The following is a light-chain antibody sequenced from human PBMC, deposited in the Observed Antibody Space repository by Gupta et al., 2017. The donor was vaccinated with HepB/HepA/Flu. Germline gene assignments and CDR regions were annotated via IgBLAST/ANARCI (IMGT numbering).Light chain of an antibody. CDR1: NSDVGFYKD. J-gene: IGLJ1*01. V-gene: IGLV2-14*01. CDR3: NSYTSSSTYV. CDR2: DVS. Sequence: QSALTQPASVSGSPGQSITISCTGTNSDVGFYKDVSWYQQYPGKAPKVIIYDVSNRPSGVSNRFSGSKSGNTASLTISGLQADDEADYYCNSYTSSSTYVFGTGTKVTVL.